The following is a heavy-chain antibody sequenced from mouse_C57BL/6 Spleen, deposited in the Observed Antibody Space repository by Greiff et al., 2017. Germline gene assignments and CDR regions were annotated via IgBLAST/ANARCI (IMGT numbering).Heavy chain of an antibody. D-gene: IGHD2-1*01. V-gene: IGHV1-7*01. CDR3: ARRGDGNYGYFDV. J-gene: IGHJ1*03. CDR2: INPSSGYT. Sequence: QVHVKQSGAELAKPGASVKLSCKASGYTFTSYWMHWVKQRPGQGLEWIGYINPSSGYTKYNQKFKDKATLTADKSSSTAYMQLSSLTYEDSAVYYCARRGDGNYGYFDVWGTGTTVTVSS. CDR1: GYTFTSYW.